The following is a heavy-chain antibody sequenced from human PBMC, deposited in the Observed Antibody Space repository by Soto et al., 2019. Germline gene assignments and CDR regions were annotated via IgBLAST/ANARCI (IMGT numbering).Heavy chain of an antibody. D-gene: IGHD4-17*01. CDR3: ARDRHLPSNVHDYGDYSDWFDP. V-gene: IGHV3-33*01. J-gene: IGHJ5*02. CDR1: GFTFSSYG. CDR2: IWYDGSNK. Sequence: GGSLRLSCAASGFTFSSYGMHWVRQAPGKGLEWVAVIWYDGSNKYYADSVKGRFTISRDNSKNTLYLQMNSLRAEDTAVYYCARDRHLPSNVHDYGDYSDWFDPWGQGTLVTVSS.